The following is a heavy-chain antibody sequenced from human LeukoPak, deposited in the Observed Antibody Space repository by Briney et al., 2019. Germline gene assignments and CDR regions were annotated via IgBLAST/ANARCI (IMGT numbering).Heavy chain of an antibody. CDR2: FSGSGGSI. J-gene: IGHJ4*02. CDR3: AKDVGYCISTPFYKPFDS. CDR1: GFTFNNYA. D-gene: IGHD2/OR15-2a*01. V-gene: IGHV3-23*01. Sequence: PGGSLRLSCAASGFTFNNYAMSWVRQAPGKGLEWVSAFSGSGGSIYYADSVKGRFTISRDNSKNMVYLQMNSLRAEDTAVYYCAKDVGYCISTPFYKPFDSWGQGTLVTVSS.